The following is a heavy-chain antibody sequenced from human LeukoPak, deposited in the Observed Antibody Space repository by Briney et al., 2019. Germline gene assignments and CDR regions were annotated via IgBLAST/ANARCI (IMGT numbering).Heavy chain of an antibody. CDR3: AREKNGNEPFDY. CDR2: IYTSGTT. V-gene: IGHV4-4*07. Sequence: PSETLSLTCTVSGDSFSTYYWSWIRQPAGKGLEWIGHIYTSGTTNYNPPLKSRVTISVDTSKNQLSLKVSSVTAADTAVYYCAREKNGNEPFDYWGQGTLVTVSS. D-gene: IGHD4-23*01. J-gene: IGHJ4*02. CDR1: GDSFSTYY.